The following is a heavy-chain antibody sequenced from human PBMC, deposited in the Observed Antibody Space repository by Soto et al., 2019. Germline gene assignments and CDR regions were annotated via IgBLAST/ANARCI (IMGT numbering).Heavy chain of an antibody. Sequence: SETLSLTCTVSGGSISSYYWSWIRQPPGKGLEWIGYIYYSGSTNYNPSLKSRVTISVDTSKNQFSLKLSSVTAADTAVYYCARASLTIFGVVIVEFNWFDPWGQGTLVTVSS. CDR3: ARASLTIFGVVIVEFNWFDP. V-gene: IGHV4-59*08. D-gene: IGHD3-3*01. J-gene: IGHJ5*02. CDR1: GGSISSYY. CDR2: IYYSGST.